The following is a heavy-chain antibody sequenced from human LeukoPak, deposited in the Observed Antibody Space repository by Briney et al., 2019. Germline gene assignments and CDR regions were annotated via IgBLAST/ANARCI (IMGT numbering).Heavy chain of an antibody. J-gene: IGHJ5*02. CDR2: IIPIFGTE. CDR3: ARNYMYYGSGVEWFDP. D-gene: IGHD3-10*01. Sequence: ASVKVSCKASGGTFSSYAISWVRQAPGQGLEWMGGIIPIFGTENYAQKFQGRVTITTDESTSTAYMELSSLRSEDTAVYYCARNYMYYGSGVEWFDPWGQGTLVTVSS. V-gene: IGHV1-69*05. CDR1: GGTFSSYA.